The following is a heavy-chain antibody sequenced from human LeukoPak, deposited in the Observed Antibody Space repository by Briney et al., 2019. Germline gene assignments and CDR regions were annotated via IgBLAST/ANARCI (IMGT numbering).Heavy chain of an antibody. CDR1: GFTFSSYA. CDR3: AKREEDYDFWSGYYKPPPLDY. D-gene: IGHD3-3*01. CDR2: ISGSGGST. J-gene: IGHJ4*02. V-gene: IGHV3-23*01. Sequence: GGSLRLSYAASGFTFSSYAMSWVRQAPGKGLEWVSAISGSGGSTYYADSVKGRFTISRDNSKNTLYLQMNSLRAEDTAVYYCAKREEDYDFWSGYYKPPPLDYWGQGTLVTVSS.